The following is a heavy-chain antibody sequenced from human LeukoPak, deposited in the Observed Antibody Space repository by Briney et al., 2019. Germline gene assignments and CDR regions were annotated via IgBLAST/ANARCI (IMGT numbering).Heavy chain of an antibody. CDR2: MYYSGST. CDR3: ARDDGSSWYADLLAPIDY. CDR1: GGSISSSSYY. J-gene: IGHJ4*02. D-gene: IGHD6-13*01. Sequence: SETLSLTCTVSGGSISSSSYYWGWIRQPPGKGLEWIGSMYYSGSTYYNPSLKSRVTISVDTSKNQFSLKLSSVTAADTAVYYCARDDGSSWYADLLAPIDYWGQGTLVTVSS. V-gene: IGHV4-39*02.